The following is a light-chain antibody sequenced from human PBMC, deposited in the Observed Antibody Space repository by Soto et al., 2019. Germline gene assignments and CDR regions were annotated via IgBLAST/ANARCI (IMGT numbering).Light chain of an antibody. V-gene: IGKV1-5*03. CDR1: ESISSW. CDR2: KAS. Sequence: DIQMTQSPPTLSASAGDRVTITCRASESISSWLAWYQQKPGKAPKLLIYKASSLESGVPSRFSGSGSGTEFTLTISSLQPDDFATYYCQQYNSYSWTFGQGTKVDIK. CDR3: QQYNSYSWT. J-gene: IGKJ1*01.